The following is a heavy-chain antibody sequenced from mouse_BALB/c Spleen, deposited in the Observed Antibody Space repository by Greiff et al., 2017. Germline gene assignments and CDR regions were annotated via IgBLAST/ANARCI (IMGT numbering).Heavy chain of an antibody. Sequence: QVQLQQPGAELVRPGASVKLSCKASGYTFTSYWINWVKQRPGQGLEWIGNIYPSDSYTNYNQKFKDKATLTVDKSSSTAYMQLSSPTSEDSAVYYCTREPVTTRWFAYWGQGTLVTVSA. V-gene: IGHV1-69*02. CDR1: GYTFTSYW. D-gene: IGHD2-1*01. J-gene: IGHJ3*01. CDR3: TREPVTTRWFAY. CDR2: IYPSDSYT.